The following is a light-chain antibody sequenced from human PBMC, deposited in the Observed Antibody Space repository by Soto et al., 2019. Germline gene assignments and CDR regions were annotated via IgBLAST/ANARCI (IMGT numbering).Light chain of an antibody. V-gene: IGLV2-23*01. CDR3: CSYAGSSTSSLYV. Sequence: QSALTQPASVCGSPGQSITISCTGTSSDVGSYNLVSWYQQHPGKAPKLMIYEGSKRPSGVSNRFSGSKSGNTASLTISGLQAEDEADYYCCSYAGSSTSSLYVFGTGTKLTVL. CDR2: EGS. CDR1: SSDVGSYNL. J-gene: IGLJ1*01.